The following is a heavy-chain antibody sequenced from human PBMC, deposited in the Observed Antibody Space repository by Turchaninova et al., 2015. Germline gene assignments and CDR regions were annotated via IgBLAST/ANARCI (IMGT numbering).Heavy chain of an antibody. CDR1: GGSFSGYY. CDR3: ARVNSGAAAGTLDY. Sequence: QAQLQQWGAGLLKTSATLSLTCAVYGGSFSGYYWSGIRQPPGKGLEWIGEINHSGSTNYNPSLKSRVTISVDTSKNQFSLKLSSVTAADTAVYYCARVNSGAAAGTLDYWGQGTLVTVSS. D-gene: IGHD6-13*01. CDR2: INHSGST. J-gene: IGHJ4*02. V-gene: IGHV4-34*01.